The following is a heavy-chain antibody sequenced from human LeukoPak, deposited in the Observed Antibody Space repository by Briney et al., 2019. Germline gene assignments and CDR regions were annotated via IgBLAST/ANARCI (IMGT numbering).Heavy chain of an antibody. Sequence: GESLKISCKGSGYSFTSYWIGWVRQMPGKGLEWMGIIYPGDSDTRYSPSFQGQVTISADKSISTAYLQWSSLKASDTAMYYCAKSSSSSHHYYYYMDVWGKGTTVTVSS. CDR2: IYPGDSDT. CDR1: GYSFTSYW. D-gene: IGHD6-6*01. CDR3: AKSSSSSHHYYYYMDV. J-gene: IGHJ6*03. V-gene: IGHV5-51*01.